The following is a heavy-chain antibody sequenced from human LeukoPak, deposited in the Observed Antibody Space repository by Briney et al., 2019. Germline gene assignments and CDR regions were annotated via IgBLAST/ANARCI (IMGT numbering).Heavy chain of an antibody. CDR3: ARDRGYGGNSWDAFDI. J-gene: IGHJ3*02. D-gene: IGHD4-23*01. CDR2: ISSSSSTI. Sequence: GGSLRLSCAASGFTFSSYSMNWVRQAPGKGLEWVSCISSSSSTIYYADSVKGRFTISRDNAKNSLYLQMNSLRDEDTAVYYCARDRGYGGNSWDAFDIWGQGTMVTVTS. CDR1: GFTFSSYS. V-gene: IGHV3-48*02.